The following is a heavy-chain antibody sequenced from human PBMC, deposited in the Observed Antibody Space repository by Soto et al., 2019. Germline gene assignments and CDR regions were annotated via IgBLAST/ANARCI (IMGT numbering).Heavy chain of an antibody. CDR1: GYTFTSYY. D-gene: IGHD2-2*01. CDR2: INPSGGST. J-gene: IGHJ6*02. CDR3: ARQAEKGYCSSTSCPRRAYYYGMDV. Sequence: ASVKVSCKASGYTFTSYYMHWVRQAPGQGLEWMGIINPSGGSTSYAQKFQGRVTMTRDTSTSTVYMELSSLRSEDTAVYYCARQAEKGYCSSTSCPRRAYYYGMDVWGQGTTVTV. V-gene: IGHV1-46*01.